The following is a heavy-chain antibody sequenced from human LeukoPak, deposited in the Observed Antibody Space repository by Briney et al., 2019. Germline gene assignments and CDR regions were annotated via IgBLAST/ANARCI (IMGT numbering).Heavy chain of an antibody. CDR3: AREGSGRTAYNDGLDV. CDR2: IRSGGST. Sequence: GGSLSLSCGASGFTVSSSYMTWFRQAPGKGREWVSVIRSGGSTVYADSVKGRFTISRDNFKNTLYLQLNSLRAEDTAVYYCAREGSGRTAYNDGLDVWGQGTMVTVSS. V-gene: IGHV3-53*01. CDR1: GFTVSSSY. J-gene: IGHJ3*01. D-gene: IGHD3-10*01.